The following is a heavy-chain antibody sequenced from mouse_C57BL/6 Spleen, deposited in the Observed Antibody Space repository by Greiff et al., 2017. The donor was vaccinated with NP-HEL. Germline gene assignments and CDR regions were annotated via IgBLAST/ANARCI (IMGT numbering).Heavy chain of an antibody. Sequence: EVQRVESGPGLAKPSQTLSLTCSVTGYSITSDYWNWIRKFPGNKLEYMGYISYSGSTYYNPSLKSRISITRDTSKNQYYLQLNSVTTEDTATYYCARRNYYGSSSPLSYWYFDVWGTGTTVTVSS. D-gene: IGHD1-1*01. J-gene: IGHJ1*03. V-gene: IGHV3-8*01. CDR2: ISYSGST. CDR3: ARRNYYGSSSPLSYWYFDV. CDR1: GYSITSDY.